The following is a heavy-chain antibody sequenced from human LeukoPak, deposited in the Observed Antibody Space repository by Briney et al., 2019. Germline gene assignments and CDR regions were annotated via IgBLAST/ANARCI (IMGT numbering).Heavy chain of an antibody. CDR1: GYTFTSYY. CDR2: INPSGGST. Sequence: GAAVKVSCKASGYTFTSYYIHWVRQAPGQGLEWMGIINPSGGSTTYAQRFQGRITMTRDTSTTTVYMELSSLRSEDTALYYCARDRSSRYSSSEGCFDPWGQGTLVTVSS. V-gene: IGHV1-46*01. D-gene: IGHD6-13*01. CDR3: ARDRSSRYSSSEGCFDP. J-gene: IGHJ5*02.